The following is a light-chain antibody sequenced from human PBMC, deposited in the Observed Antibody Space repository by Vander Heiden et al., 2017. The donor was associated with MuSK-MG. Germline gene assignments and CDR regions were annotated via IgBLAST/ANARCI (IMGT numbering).Light chain of an antibody. Sequence: EIVLTQSPGTLSLSPGERATLSCRASQSVTSSYLAWYQQRPGQAPRLLIYGTSIRATGVPDRFSGSGSGTDFTLTISRLEPEDFAVYYCQQYDSTLFTFGPGTKVDI. CDR3: QQYDSTLFT. V-gene: IGKV3-20*01. CDR1: QSVTSSY. J-gene: IGKJ3*01. CDR2: GTS.